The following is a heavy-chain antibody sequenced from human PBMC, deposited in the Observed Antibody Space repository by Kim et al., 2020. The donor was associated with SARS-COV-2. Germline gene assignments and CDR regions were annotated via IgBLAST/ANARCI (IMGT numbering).Heavy chain of an antibody. Sequence: SETLSLTCAVYGGSFSGYYWSWIRQPPGKGLEWIGEINHSGSTNYNPSLKSRVTISVDTSKNQFSLKLSSVTAADTAVYYCARGRQQWLVRYWFDPWGQG. D-gene: IGHD6-19*01. J-gene: IGHJ5*02. V-gene: IGHV4-34*01. CDR3: ARGRQQWLVRYWFDP. CDR1: GGSFSGYY. CDR2: INHSGST.